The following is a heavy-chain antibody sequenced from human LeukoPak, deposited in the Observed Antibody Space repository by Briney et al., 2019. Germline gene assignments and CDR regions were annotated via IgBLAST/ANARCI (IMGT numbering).Heavy chain of an antibody. CDR3: AASHSYGYGSYCMDV. V-gene: IGHV4-59*01. D-gene: IGHD5-18*01. Sequence: SETLSLTCTVSGGSISSYYWSWLRQPPGKGLEWIGYIYYSGSTNYNPSLTRRVTISVDTSKNQFSLKLSSVTAADTAVYYCAASHSYGYGSYCMDVWGKGTTVTVSS. CDR2: IYYSGST. CDR1: GGSISSYY. J-gene: IGHJ6*03.